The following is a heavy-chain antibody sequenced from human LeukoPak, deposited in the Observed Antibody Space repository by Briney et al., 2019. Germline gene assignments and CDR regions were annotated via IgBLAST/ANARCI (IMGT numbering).Heavy chain of an antibody. J-gene: IGHJ4*02. CDR2: INPNSGGT. D-gene: IGHD6-19*01. V-gene: IGHV1-2*02. CDR1: GYTFTGYY. Sequence: ASVKVSCKASGYTFTGYYMHWVRQAPGQGLEWMGWINPNSGGTNYAQKFQGRVTMTRDTSISTAYMELSRLRSDDTAVYYCARARIAVFYLHYWGQGTLVTVSS. CDR3: ARARIAVFYLHY.